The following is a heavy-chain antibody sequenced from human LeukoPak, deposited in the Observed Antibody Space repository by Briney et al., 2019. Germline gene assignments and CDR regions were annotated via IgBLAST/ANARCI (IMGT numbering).Heavy chain of an antibody. CDR2: INPNSGGT. Sequence: GASVKVPCKASGYTFTGYYMHWVRQAPGQGLEWMGWINPNSGGTNYAQKFQGRVTMTRDTSISTAYMELSRLRSDDTAVYYCARLDCTNGVCSNYFDYWGQGTLVTVSS. CDR1: GYTFTGYY. J-gene: IGHJ4*02. V-gene: IGHV1-2*02. CDR3: ARLDCTNGVCSNYFDY. D-gene: IGHD2-8*01.